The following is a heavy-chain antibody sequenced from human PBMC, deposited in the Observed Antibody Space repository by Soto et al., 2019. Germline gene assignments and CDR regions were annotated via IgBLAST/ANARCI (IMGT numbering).Heavy chain of an antibody. Sequence: ASVKVSCKASGCTFSSYAISWVRQAPGQGLEWMGGIIPIFGTANYAQKFQGRVTITADESTSTAYMELSSLRSEDTAVYYCASTCGGDCYSWRFDPWGQGTLVTVSS. CDR1: GCTFSSYA. J-gene: IGHJ5*02. V-gene: IGHV1-69*13. CDR3: ASTCGGDCYSWRFDP. D-gene: IGHD2-21*02. CDR2: IIPIFGTA.